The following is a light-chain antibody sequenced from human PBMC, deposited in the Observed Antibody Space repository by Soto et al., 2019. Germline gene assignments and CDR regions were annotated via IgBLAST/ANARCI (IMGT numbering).Light chain of an antibody. CDR2: GAS. Sequence: EIVMTQSPATLSVSPGERATLSCRASQSVSSNLAWYQQKPGQAPRLLIYGASTRATGIPARFSVSGSGTEFPLTISSLQSEDFAVYYCQHYNNWPPYTFGQGTKLEIK. CDR3: QHYNNWPPYT. V-gene: IGKV3-15*01. CDR1: QSVSSN. J-gene: IGKJ2*01.